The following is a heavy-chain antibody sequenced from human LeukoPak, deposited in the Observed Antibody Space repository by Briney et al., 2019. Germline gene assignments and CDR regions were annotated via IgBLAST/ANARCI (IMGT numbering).Heavy chain of an antibody. CDR3: ARLRRAGDAFDI. V-gene: IGHV4-59*01. J-gene: IGHJ3*02. CDR1: GGSISPYY. Sequence: SSETLSLTCTVSGGSISPYYWSWIRQPPGKGLEWIGYIYYSGSTNYNPSLKSRVTISVDTSKNQFSLKLSSVTAADTAVYHCARLRRAGDAFDIWGQGTMVTVSS. D-gene: IGHD6-19*01. CDR2: IYYSGST.